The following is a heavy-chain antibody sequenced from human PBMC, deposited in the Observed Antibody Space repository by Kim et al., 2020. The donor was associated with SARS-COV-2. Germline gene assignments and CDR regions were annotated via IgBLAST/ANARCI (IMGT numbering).Heavy chain of an antibody. CDR1: GFTFSSSA. CDR2: ISATGGST. D-gene: IGHD2-15*01. J-gene: IGHJ4*02. CDR3: AKGPYCSGASCSYFDF. Sequence: GGSLRLSCAVSGFTFSSSAMSWVRQAPGQGLEWVSGISATGGSTFYADSVKGRFTISRDNSKNTLYLQMNSLRAEDTAVYYCAKGPYCSGASCSYFDFWGQGTLVTVSS. V-gene: IGHV3-23*01.